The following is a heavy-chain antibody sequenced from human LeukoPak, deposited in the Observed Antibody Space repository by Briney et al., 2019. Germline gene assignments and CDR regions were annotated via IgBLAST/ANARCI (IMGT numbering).Heavy chain of an antibody. CDR3: ARGRQDVTMIVVVMTAVSYYLDV. CDR2: MNPSGST. Sequence: SETLSLTCAVYGGSFSGYYWTWIRQTPEKGLEWIGEMNPSGSTNYNPSLKSRVTISVDTSKNQFSLELSSVTAADTAVYYCARGRQDVTMIVVVMTAVSYYLDVWGKGTTSPSP. D-gene: IGHD3-22*01. J-gene: IGHJ6*03. CDR1: GGSFSGYY. V-gene: IGHV4-34*01.